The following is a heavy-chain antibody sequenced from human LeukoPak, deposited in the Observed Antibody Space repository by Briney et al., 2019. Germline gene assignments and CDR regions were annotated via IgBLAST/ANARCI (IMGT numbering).Heavy chain of an antibody. CDR3: ARLSTAGYSSGWYPGY. V-gene: IGHV4-34*01. D-gene: IGHD6-19*01. CDR2: IHYSGST. Sequence: SETLSLTCAVYGGSFSGYYWSWIRQPPGKGLEWIGSIHYSGSTYYNPSLKSRVTIPVDTSKNQFSLKLSSVTAADTAVYYCARLSTAGYSSGWYPGYWGQGTLVTVSS. CDR1: GGSFSGYY. J-gene: IGHJ4*02.